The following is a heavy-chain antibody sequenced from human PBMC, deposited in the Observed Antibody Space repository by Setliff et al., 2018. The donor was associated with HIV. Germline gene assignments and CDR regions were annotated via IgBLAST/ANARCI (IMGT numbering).Heavy chain of an antibody. V-gene: IGHV4-39*07. CDR1: GGSINSRGYY. CDR3: ARDRGDHTFWRTYVSHDAFEI. Sequence: KTSETLSLTCTVSGGSINSRGYYWGWIRQPPGRGLEWIASIYYRGTPYYSPSLKSRVNISIDASKNQFSLNLTSVIAADTAIYFCARDRGDHTFWRTYVSHDAFEIWGRGTRVTVSS. J-gene: IGHJ3*02. D-gene: IGHD3-3*01. CDR2: IYYRGTP.